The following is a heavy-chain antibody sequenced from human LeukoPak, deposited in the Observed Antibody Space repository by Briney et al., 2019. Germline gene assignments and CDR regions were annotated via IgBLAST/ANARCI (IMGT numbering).Heavy chain of an antibody. Sequence: GGALRLSCAAPGFTFSNYGIHWVRQAPAKGLERVAFIRYDGSNKYYADSVKGRFTISRDNSKNTLYLQMNSLRAEDTAVYYCAKGVDYGFDCWGQGTLVTVSS. CDR3: AKGVDYGFDC. D-gene: IGHD4-17*01. CDR2: IRYDGSNK. CDR1: GFTFSNYG. J-gene: IGHJ4*02. V-gene: IGHV3-30*02.